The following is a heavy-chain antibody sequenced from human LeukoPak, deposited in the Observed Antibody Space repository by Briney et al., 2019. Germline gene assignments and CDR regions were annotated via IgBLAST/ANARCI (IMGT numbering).Heavy chain of an antibody. D-gene: IGHD1-1*01. CDR3: TRGPTQRGLYYGMDV. V-gene: IGHV3-49*04. Sequence: PGGSLRLSCTASGLTFGDHAMSWVRQAPGKGIEWVGFIRSKGYRGTTDYDASVKGRFTISRDGSNSIDYLQKSSLKAEDTGVYYCTRGPTQRGLYYGMDVWGPGTTVIVSS. CDR1: GLTFGDHA. J-gene: IGHJ6*02. CDR2: IRSKGYRGTT.